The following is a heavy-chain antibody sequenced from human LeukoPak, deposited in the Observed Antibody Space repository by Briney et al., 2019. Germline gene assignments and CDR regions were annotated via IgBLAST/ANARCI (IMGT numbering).Heavy chain of an antibody. CDR3: TRGSDSIFGVARDGFDY. D-gene: IGHD3-3*01. CDR1: GFTFGDYV. J-gene: IGHJ4*02. V-gene: IGHV3-49*03. CDR2: IRSKPYGGTT. Sequence: GRSLRLSCTTSGFTFGDYVVSWFRQAPGKGLEWVGFIRSKPYGGTTEYAASVKGRFTISRDDSKSIAYLQMNSLKTEDTAVYYCTRGSDSIFGVARDGFDYWGQGTLVTVSS.